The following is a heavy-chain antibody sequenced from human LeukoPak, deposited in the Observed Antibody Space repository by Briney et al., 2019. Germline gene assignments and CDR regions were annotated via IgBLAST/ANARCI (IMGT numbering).Heavy chain of an antibody. V-gene: IGHV4-59*01. CDR1: GGSISSYY. Sequence: SETLSLTCTVSGGSISSYYWSWIRQPPGKGLEWIGYIYYSGSTNYNPSLKSRVTISVDTSKNQFSLKLSSVTAADTAVYYCARGFLPKTTYGMDVGGQGTTVTVSS. J-gene: IGHJ6*02. CDR2: IYYSGST. CDR3: ARGFLPKTTYGMDV. D-gene: IGHD1-14*01.